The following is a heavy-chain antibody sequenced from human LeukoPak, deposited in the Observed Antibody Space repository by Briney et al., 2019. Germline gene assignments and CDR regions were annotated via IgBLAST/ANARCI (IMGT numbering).Heavy chain of an antibody. CDR1: GFTFSTYS. V-gene: IGHV3-21*01. D-gene: IGHD6-13*01. Sequence: GGSLRLSCAASGFTFSTYSMNWVRQAPGKGLEWVASITSPVGHIYYADSLKGRITISRDNARNSLYLQMNSLRDEDTAVYYCARLNAGYTSSWLDWYFDLWGRGTLVTVSS. J-gene: IGHJ2*01. CDR2: ITSPVGHI. CDR3: ARLNAGYTSSWLDWYFDL.